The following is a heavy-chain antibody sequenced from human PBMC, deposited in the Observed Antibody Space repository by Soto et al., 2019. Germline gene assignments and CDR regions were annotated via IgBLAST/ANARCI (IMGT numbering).Heavy chain of an antibody. V-gene: IGHV4-59*08. Sequence: SETLSLTCTVSGGSISSYYWSWIRQPPGKGLEWIGYIYYSGSTNYNPSLKSRVTISVDTSKNQFSLKLSSVTAADTAVYYCARRTTVTTSGFDYWGQGTLVTVSS. CDR3: ARRTTVTTSGFDY. CDR1: GGSISSYY. D-gene: IGHD4-17*01. J-gene: IGHJ4*02. CDR2: IYYSGST.